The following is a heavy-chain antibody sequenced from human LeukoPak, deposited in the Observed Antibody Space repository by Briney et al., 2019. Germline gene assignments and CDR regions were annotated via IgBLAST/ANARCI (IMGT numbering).Heavy chain of an antibody. CDR2: IYHSGST. CDR3: ARLRSGRVFDY. D-gene: IGHD3-3*01. Sequence: SETLSLTCTVSGYSISSGYYWGWIRQPPGKGLEWIGSIYHSGSTYYNPSLKSRVTISVDTSKNQFSLKLSSVTAADTAVYYCARLRSGRVFDYWGQGTLVTVSS. J-gene: IGHJ4*02. V-gene: IGHV4-38-2*02. CDR1: GYSISSGYY.